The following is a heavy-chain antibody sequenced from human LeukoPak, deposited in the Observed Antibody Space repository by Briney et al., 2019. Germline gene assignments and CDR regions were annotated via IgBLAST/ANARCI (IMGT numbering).Heavy chain of an antibody. CDR3: ARSPGITMVRGGPDY. J-gene: IGHJ4*02. CDR2: IYYSGST. V-gene: IGHV4-31*03. D-gene: IGHD3-10*01. CDR1: GGSISSGGYY. Sequence: SSQTLSLTCTVSGGSISSGGYYWSWIRQHPGKGLEWIGYIYYSGSTYYNPSLKSRVTISVDTSKNQFSLKLSSVTAADTAVYYCARSPGITMVRGGPDYWGQGTLVTVSS.